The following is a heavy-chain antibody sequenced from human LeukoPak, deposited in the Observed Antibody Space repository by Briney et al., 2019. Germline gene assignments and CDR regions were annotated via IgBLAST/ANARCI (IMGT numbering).Heavy chain of an antibody. CDR1: GFRFDDCA. CDR3: AREDCSGGSCYPWWFDP. J-gene: IGHJ5*02. Sequence: PGRSLRLSCAASGFRFDDCAMHWVRQAPGKGLEWVSGISWNGDNRDYADSVKGRFTISRDNAKNSLYLQMNSLRAEDTAVYYCAREDCSGGSCYPWWFDPWGQGTLVTVSS. V-gene: IGHV3-9*01. D-gene: IGHD2-15*01. CDR2: ISWNGDNR.